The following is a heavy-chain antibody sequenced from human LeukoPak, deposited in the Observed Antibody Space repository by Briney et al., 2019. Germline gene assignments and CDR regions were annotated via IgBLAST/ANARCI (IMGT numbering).Heavy chain of an antibody. Sequence: GGSLRLSCAASGFTFSNYDIHWVRQAPGKGLEWVAVIWYDGSNKYYADSVKGRFTISRDNSKNTLYLQMNSRRAEDTAVYYCARGLALNYFDYWGQGTLVTVSS. CDR2: IWYDGSNK. CDR3: ARGLALNYFDY. V-gene: IGHV3-33*01. J-gene: IGHJ4*02. CDR1: GFTFSNYD.